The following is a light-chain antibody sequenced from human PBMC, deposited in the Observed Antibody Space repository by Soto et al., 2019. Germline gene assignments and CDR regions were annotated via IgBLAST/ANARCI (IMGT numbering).Light chain of an antibody. CDR3: QQYNNWPLT. CDR2: GAS. J-gene: IGKJ4*01. Sequence: EIVLTQSPGTLSLSPGERATLSCRASQSVSSSYLAWYQQKPGQAPRLLIYGASSRATGIPDRFSGSGSGTEFTLTISSLQPEDSAVYYCQQYNNWPLTFGGGTKVEIK. CDR1: QSVSSSY. V-gene: IGKV3-20*01.